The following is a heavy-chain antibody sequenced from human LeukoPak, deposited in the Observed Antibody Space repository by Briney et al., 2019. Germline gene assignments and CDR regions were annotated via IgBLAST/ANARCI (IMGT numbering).Heavy chain of an antibody. V-gene: IGHV1-3*01. CDR1: GYTFTTYA. J-gene: IGHJ1*01. CDR3: VSALGDFQL. CDR2: ISAGNGNT. D-gene: IGHD2-15*01. Sequence: ASVKVSCKASGYTFTTYAIHWVRQAPGQRLEWMGWISAGNGNTKYSQKFQGRATMTRDTSASTAHMELSSLRSEDTAVYYCVSALGDFQLWGQAPWSPSPQ.